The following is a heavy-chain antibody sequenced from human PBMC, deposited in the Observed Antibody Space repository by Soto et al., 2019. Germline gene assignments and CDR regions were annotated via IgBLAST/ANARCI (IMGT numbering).Heavy chain of an antibody. CDR3: AREVCSSTSCYEEYWYLDL. CDR2: INSDGSST. V-gene: IGHV3-74*01. D-gene: IGHD2-2*01. CDR1: GFTFSSYW. J-gene: IGHJ2*01. Sequence: EVQLVESGGGLVQPGGSLRLSCAASGFTFSSYWMHWVRQASGKGLVWVSRINSDGSSTSYADSVKGRFTISRDNAKNTLYLQMISLRAEDTAVYYCAREVCSSTSCYEEYWYLDLWGRGTLVTVSS.